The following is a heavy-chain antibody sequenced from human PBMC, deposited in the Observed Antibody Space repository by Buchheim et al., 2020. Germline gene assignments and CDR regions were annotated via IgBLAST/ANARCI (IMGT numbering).Heavy chain of an antibody. CDR3: ARGRYCSGTSCRYFDY. CDR2: IKQDGSEK. J-gene: IGHJ4*02. CDR1: GFTFSTYW. Sequence: EVQLVESGGGLVQPGGSLRLSCAASGFTFSTYWMNWVRQAPGKGLEWVANIKQDGSEKYYVDSVKGRFTVSRDNAKNSLYLQMNSLRAEDTAVYYCARGRYCSGTSCRYFDYWGQGTL. V-gene: IGHV3-7*01. D-gene: IGHD2-2*01.